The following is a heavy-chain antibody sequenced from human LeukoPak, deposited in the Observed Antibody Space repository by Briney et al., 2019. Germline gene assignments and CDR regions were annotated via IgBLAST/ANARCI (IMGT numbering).Heavy chain of an antibody. CDR2: ISSSSSTI. CDR3: ARDDSSGFGDAFDI. Sequence: GGSLRLSCAASGFTFSSYSMNWVRQAPGKGLEWVSYISSSSSTIYYADSVKGRFTISRDNAKNSLYLQMNSLRAEDTAVYYCARDDSSGFGDAFDIWGQGTMVTVSS. D-gene: IGHD3-22*01. J-gene: IGHJ3*02. V-gene: IGHV3-48*01. CDR1: GFTFSSYS.